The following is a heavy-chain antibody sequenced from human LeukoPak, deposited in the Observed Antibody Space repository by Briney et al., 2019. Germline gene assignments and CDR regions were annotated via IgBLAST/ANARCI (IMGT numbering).Heavy chain of an antibody. CDR2: ISAYNGNT. CDR1: GYTFTSYG. J-gene: IGHJ6*03. Sequence: ASVKVSCKASGYTFTSYGISWVRQAPGQGLEWMGWISAYNGNTNYAQKLQGRGTMTTDTSTSTAYMELRSLRSDDTAVYYCATKVRGVMTTLWYYYMDVWGKGTTVTVSS. D-gene: IGHD3-10*01. CDR3: ATKVRGVMTTLWYYYMDV. V-gene: IGHV1-18*01.